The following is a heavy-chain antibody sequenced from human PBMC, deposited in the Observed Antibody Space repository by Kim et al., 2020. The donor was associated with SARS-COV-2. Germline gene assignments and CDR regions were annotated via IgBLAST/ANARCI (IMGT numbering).Heavy chain of an antibody. CDR2: GST. D-gene: IGHD3-10*01. J-gene: IGHJ5*02. V-gene: IGHV4-59*01. CDR3: ARDRDWFDP. Sequence: GSTNYNPSLKSRVTISVDTSKNQFSLKLSAVTAADTAVYYCARDRDWFDPWGQGTLVTVSS.